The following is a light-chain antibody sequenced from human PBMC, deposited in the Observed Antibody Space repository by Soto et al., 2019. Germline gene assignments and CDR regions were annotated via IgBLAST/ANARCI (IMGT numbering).Light chain of an antibody. J-gene: IGKJ1*01. CDR3: QQSHVTKWT. Sequence: DIQMTQSPSSLSTSVGDRVTITCRASQSISRDLNWYQQKPGKAPNLLIYATSNLQSGVPSRFSGSGSGTDFTLTISSLQPEDFATYYCQQSHVTKWTFGQGTKVDTK. V-gene: IGKV1-39*01. CDR1: QSISRD. CDR2: ATS.